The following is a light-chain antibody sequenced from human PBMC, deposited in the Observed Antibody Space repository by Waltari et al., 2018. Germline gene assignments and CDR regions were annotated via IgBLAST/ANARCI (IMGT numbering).Light chain of an antibody. Sequence: DIQMTQSPSSLSASVGDSITITCRASQSIISSLNWYQQKSGEAPKLLISAASGLQSGFPSRFSGSGSGTDFTLSISSLQPEDFATYYCQQSYSPPPAFGQGTKVEIK. CDR1: QSIISS. V-gene: IGKV1-39*01. CDR3: QQSYSPPPA. CDR2: AAS. J-gene: IGKJ1*01.